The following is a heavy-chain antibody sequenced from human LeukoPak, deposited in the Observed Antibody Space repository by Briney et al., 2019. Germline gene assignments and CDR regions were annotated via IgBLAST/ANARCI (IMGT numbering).Heavy chain of an antibody. Sequence: PSETLSLTCAVSGGSISSYYCHWIRQPAGKGLEWIGRIYTSESTNYSPSLKSRVTMSVDTSKNQFSLKLSSVTAADTAVYYCARAQSWLGYVFDYWGQGTLITVSS. CDR2: IYTSEST. V-gene: IGHV4-4*07. CDR3: ARAQSWLGYVFDY. CDR1: GGSISSYY. J-gene: IGHJ4*02. D-gene: IGHD5-24*01.